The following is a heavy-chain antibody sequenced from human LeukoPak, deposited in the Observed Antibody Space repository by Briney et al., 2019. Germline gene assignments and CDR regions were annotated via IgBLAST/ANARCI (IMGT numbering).Heavy chain of an antibody. CDR3: ATNSLGYCSSTSCLVDY. J-gene: IGHJ4*02. V-gene: IGHV1-24*01. CDR2: FDPEDGET. D-gene: IGHD2-2*01. Sequence: GASVKVSCKVSGYTLTELSMHWVRQAPGKGLEWMGGFDPEDGETIYAQKFQGRVTMTEDTSTDTAYMELSSLRSEDTAVYYCATNSLGYCSSTSCLVDYWGQGTLVTVSS. CDR1: GYTLTELS.